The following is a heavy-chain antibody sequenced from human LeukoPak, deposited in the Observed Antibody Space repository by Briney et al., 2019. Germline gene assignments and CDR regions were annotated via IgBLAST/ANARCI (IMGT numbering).Heavy chain of an antibody. D-gene: IGHD3-10*01. J-gene: IGHJ1*01. CDR2: INPKGGTT. Sequence: AASAKVSCKAAGQTFTFYFMHWVRQAPGRGFEWMGVINPKGGTTTYAQKFQGRVSMTTDTSTNTVYMELNSLRSDDTAVYYCTRAPNFDSGSYRHFQQWGQGTLVIVS. CDR1: GQTFTFYF. CDR3: TRAPNFDSGSYRHFQQ. V-gene: IGHV1-46*01.